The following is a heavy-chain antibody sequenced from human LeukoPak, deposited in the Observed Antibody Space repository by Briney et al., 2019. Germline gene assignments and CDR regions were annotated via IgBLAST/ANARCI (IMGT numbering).Heavy chain of an antibody. D-gene: IGHD6-13*01. Sequence: GGSLRLSCAVSGFTFSDYWVNWVRQAPGKGLEWVASINQNGGEKSYVDSAKGRFTISRDNPKNSLYLQMSSLRAEDTGVYYCARDGTAPGLYFDLWGQGTLVTVSS. CDR1: GFTFSDYW. V-gene: IGHV3-7*01. CDR2: INQNGGEK. CDR3: ARDGTAPGLYFDL. J-gene: IGHJ4*01.